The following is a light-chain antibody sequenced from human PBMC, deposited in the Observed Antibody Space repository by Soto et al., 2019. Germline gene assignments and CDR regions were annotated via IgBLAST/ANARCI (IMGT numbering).Light chain of an antibody. CDR2: EVS. Sequence: QSVLTQPPSVSGSPGQSFAISCTGTSSDVGSYNRVSWYQQPPGTAPKVMIYEVSNRPSGVPDRFSGSKSGNTASLTISGIQAEDEADYYCSSYTSSNTYVFGTGTKVTVL. V-gene: IGLV2-18*02. CDR3: SSYTSSNTYV. J-gene: IGLJ1*01. CDR1: SSDVGSYNR.